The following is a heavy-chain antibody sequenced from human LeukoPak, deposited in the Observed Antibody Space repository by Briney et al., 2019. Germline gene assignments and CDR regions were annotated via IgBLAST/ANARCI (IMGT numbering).Heavy chain of an antibody. J-gene: IGHJ3*02. D-gene: IGHD3-22*01. Sequence: SETLSLTCTVSGGSISSHYWSWIRQPPGKGLEWIGYIYYSGSTNYNPSLKSRVTISVDTSKNQFSLKLSSVTAADTAVYYCARECWDSYYYDSSDPLHAFDIWGQGTMVTVSS. CDR1: GGSISSHY. V-gene: IGHV4-59*11. CDR2: IYYSGST. CDR3: ARECWDSYYYDSSDPLHAFDI.